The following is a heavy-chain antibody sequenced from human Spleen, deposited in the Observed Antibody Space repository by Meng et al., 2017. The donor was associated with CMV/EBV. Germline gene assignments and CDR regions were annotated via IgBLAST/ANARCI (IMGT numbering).Heavy chain of an antibody. Sequence: QAQLQEWRAGLVKPSETLSLSCAVYGGSFSGYYWSWIRQPPGKGLEWIGEINHSGSTNYNPSLKSRVTISVDTSKNQFSLKLSSVTAADTAVYYCAREDDFWNNTIHGGGWFDPWGQGTLVTVSS. CDR1: GGSFSGYY. D-gene: IGHD3-3*01. CDR3: AREDDFWNNTIHGGGWFDP. CDR2: INHSGST. V-gene: IGHV4-34*01. J-gene: IGHJ5*02.